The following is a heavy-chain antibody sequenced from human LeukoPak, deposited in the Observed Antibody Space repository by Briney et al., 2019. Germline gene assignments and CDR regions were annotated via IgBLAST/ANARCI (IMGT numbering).Heavy chain of an antibody. J-gene: IGHJ4*02. CDR1: GGSFSGYY. Sequence: SETLSLTCAVYGGSFSGYYWSWIRQPPGKGLEWIGEINHSGSTNYNPSLKSRVTISVGTSKNQFSLKLSSVTAADTAVYYCARWNNYFDYWGQGTLVTVSS. V-gene: IGHV4-34*01. D-gene: IGHD1-1*01. CDR2: INHSGST. CDR3: ARWNNYFDY.